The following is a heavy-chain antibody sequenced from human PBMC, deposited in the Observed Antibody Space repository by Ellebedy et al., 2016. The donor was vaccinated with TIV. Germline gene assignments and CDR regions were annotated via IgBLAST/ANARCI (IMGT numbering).Heavy chain of an antibody. CDR1: GFIFNNFL. D-gene: IGHD1-7*01. Sequence: PGGSLRLSCGASGFIFNNFLMYWVRQAPGKGPEWVSRISGDGRTTNYADSVKGRFSISRENANNMVYLQMNSLRAEDTALYYCTKDISGGIITGTTLADYYGMDVWGQGTTVTVSS. J-gene: IGHJ6*02. CDR2: ISGDGRTT. V-gene: IGHV3-74*01. CDR3: TKDISGGIITGTTLADYYGMDV.